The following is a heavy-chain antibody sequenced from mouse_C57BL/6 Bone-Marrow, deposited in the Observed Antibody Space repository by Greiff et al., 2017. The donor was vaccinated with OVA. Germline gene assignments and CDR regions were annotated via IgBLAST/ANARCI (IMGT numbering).Heavy chain of an antibody. CDR3: ARHGRYGNPYAMDY. CDR2: INSDGGST. D-gene: IGHD2-10*02. J-gene: IGHJ4*01. Sequence: EVKLVESGGGLVQPGESLKLSCESNEYEFPSHDMSWVRKTPEKRLELVAAINSDGGSTSYPDTMERRFIISRDNTKKTLYLQMSSLRSEDTALYYCARHGRYGNPYAMDYWGQGTSVTVSS. CDR1: EYEFPSHD. V-gene: IGHV5-2*03.